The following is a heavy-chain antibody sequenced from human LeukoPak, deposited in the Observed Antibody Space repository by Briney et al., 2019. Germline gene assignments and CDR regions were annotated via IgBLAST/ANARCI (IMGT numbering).Heavy chain of an antibody. J-gene: IGHJ3*02. CDR2: ISAYNGNT. V-gene: IGHV1-18*01. CDR3: ARLVSGSSAFDI. Sequence: ASVKVSCKASGYIFTNYGITWVRQAPGQGLEWMGWISAYNGNTNYAQNFQGRVTMTTDTFTSTAYMELRSLRSDDTAEYYCARLVSGSSAFDIWGLGTMVIVSS. CDR1: GYIFTNYG. D-gene: IGHD2/OR15-2a*01.